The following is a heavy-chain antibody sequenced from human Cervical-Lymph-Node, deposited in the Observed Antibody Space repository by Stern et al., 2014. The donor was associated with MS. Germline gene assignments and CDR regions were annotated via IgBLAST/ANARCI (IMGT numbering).Heavy chain of an antibody. CDR3: ARTRRYNWNDDYFDY. Sequence: QVTLKESGPTLVKPTQTLTLTCTFSGFSLSTSGVGVGWIRQPPGKALEWLALIDWDDDKYYSTSLKTRLTISKDTSKNQVVLTMTNMDPVDTATYYCARTRRYNWNDDYFDYWGQGTLVTVSS. J-gene: IGHJ4*02. CDR2: IDWDDDK. V-gene: IGHV2-70*01. D-gene: IGHD1-20*01. CDR1: GFSLSTSGVG.